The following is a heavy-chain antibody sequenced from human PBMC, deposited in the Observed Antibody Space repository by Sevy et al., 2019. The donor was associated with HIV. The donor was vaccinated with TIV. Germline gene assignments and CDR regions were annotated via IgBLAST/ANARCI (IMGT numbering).Heavy chain of an antibody. D-gene: IGHD6-13*01. Sequence: GGSLRLSCAASGFTFSNYNMHWVREAPGKGLEWISSITSGTSYMDYADSVKGRFTISTNSAKNSLYLQMNGLGVEDTAVYYCARGVGSNWFFNYWGQGALVTVSS. CDR2: ITSGTSYM. CDR1: GFTFSNYN. J-gene: IGHJ4*02. CDR3: ARGVGSNWFFNY. V-gene: IGHV3-21*01.